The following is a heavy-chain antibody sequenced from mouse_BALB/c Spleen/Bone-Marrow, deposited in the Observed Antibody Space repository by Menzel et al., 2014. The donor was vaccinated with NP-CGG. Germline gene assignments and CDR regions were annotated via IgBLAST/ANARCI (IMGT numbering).Heavy chain of an antibody. J-gene: IGHJ1*01. CDR1: GFTFSSFG. CDR2: INGGSNTI. Sequence: EVQLVESGGGLVQPGGSRKLSCAASGFTFSSFGMHWVRQAPEEGLEWVAYINGGSNTIYYADTVKGRFTISRDNPKNTLFLQMTSLRSEDTAMYFCARGTTALRYFDVWGAGTTVTVSS. CDR3: ARGTTALRYFDV. D-gene: IGHD1-2*01. V-gene: IGHV5-17*02.